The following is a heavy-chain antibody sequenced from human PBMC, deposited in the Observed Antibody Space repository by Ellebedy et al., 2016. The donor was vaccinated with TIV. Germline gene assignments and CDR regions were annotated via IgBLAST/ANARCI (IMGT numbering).Heavy chain of an antibody. J-gene: IGHJ1*01. CDR1: GGTFSSYD. D-gene: IGHD3-22*01. CDR2: IIPIFVTA. CDR3: ARGYFDSSGYYSEYLQH. Sequence: AASVKVSCKASGGTFSSYDYSWVRQAPGQGLEWMGGIIPIFVTANYAQKFQGRVTITADESTSTAYMELSSLRSEDTAVYYCARGYFDSSGYYSEYLQHWGQGTLVTVSS. V-gene: IGHV1-69*13.